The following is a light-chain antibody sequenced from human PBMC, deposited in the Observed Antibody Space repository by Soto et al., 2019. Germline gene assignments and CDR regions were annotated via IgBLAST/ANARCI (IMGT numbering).Light chain of an antibody. Sequence: QTVVIQEPSFSVSPGGTVILTCGLTSGSVSTSYYPSWYQQSPGLAPRTLIYNTTTRSSVVPDRFSGSILGNKAALTITGAQSDDESDYLCALYVGSGTVVFGGGTQLTVL. V-gene: IGLV8-61*01. CDR2: NTT. J-gene: IGLJ2*01. CDR1: SGSVSTSYY. CDR3: ALYVGSGTVV.